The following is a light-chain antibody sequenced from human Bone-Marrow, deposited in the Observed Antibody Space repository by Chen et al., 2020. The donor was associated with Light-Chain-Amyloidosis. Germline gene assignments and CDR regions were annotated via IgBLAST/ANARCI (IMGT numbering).Light chain of an antibody. J-gene: IGLJ3*02. CDR1: NIGSTS. V-gene: IGLV3-21*02. CDR3: QVWDRSSDRPV. Sequence: SYVLTQPSSVSEAPGQTATIACGGNNIGSTSVHCYQQTPGQAPLLVVYDDSDRPSGIPARLSGSTSGNTATLTISRVEAGDAADYYCQVWDRSSDRPVFGGGTKLTVL. CDR2: DDS.